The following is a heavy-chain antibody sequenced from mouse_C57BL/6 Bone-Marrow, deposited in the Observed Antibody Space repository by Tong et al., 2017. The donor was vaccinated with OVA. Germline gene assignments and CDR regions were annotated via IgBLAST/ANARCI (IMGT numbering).Heavy chain of an antibody. D-gene: IGHD2-1*01. CDR1: GYTFTDYA. V-gene: IGHV1S137*01. Sequence: VQLQESGAELVRPGVSVKISCKGSGYTFTDYAMHWVKQSHAKSLEWIGVINTYYGDASYNQKFKGKATMTVDKSSSTAYMELARLTSEDSAIYYCARCDGNYWYFDVWGAGTAVTVSS. CDR3: ARCDGNYWYFDV. J-gene: IGHJ1*01. CDR2: INTYYGDA.